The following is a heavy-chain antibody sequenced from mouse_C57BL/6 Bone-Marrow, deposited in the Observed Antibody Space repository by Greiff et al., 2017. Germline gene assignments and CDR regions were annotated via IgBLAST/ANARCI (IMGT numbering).Heavy chain of an antibody. Sequence: VQLKQSGPELVKPGASVKISCKASGYSFTDYNMNWVKQSHGQSLEWIGVINPNYGTTSYNQKFKGKATLTVDQSSSTAYLQLISLTSEDSAVYDCARSGLGRAMDYWGQGTSVTVSS. CDR3: ARSGLGRAMDY. J-gene: IGHJ4*01. CDR2: INPNYGTT. CDR1: GYSFTDYN. D-gene: IGHD2-4*01. V-gene: IGHV1-39*01.